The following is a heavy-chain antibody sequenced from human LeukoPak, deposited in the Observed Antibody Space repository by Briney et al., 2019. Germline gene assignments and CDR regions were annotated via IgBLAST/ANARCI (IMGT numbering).Heavy chain of an antibody. CDR2: ISSSSSYI. CDR1: GFTFSSYE. D-gene: IGHD3-3*01. V-gene: IGHV3-21*01. Sequence: PGGSLRLSCAASGFTFSSYEMNWVRQAPGKGLEWVSSISSSSSYIYYADSVKGRFTISRDNAKNSLYLQMNSLRAEDTAVYYCARDHYDFWSGPRRGYFDYWGQGTLVTVSS. CDR3: ARDHYDFWSGPRRGYFDY. J-gene: IGHJ4*02.